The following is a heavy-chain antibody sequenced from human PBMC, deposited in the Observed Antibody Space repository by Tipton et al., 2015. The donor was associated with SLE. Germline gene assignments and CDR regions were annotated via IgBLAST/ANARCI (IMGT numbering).Heavy chain of an antibody. J-gene: IGHJ6*02. V-gene: IGHV3-30*02. Sequence: GSLRLSCAASGFTFSSYNMNWVRQAPGEGLEWVAFIRYDGSNKYYADSVKGRFTISRDNSKNTLYLQMNSLRAEDTAVYYCAKIGSSVYYGMDVWGQGTTVTVSS. CDR3: AKIGSSVYYGMDV. CDR1: GFTFSSYN. CDR2: IRYDGSNK. D-gene: IGHD6-13*01.